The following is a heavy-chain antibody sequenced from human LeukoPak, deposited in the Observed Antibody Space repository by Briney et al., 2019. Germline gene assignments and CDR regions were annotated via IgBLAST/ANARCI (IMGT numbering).Heavy chain of an antibody. D-gene: IGHD2-2*01. Sequence: GGSLRLSCAASGFTFSDYYMSWIRQAPGKGLEWVSYISSSGSTIYYADSVKGRFTISRDNAKNSLYLQMNSLRAEDTAVYYCARDCSSTNCYGHFDYWGQGTLVTVSS. J-gene: IGHJ4*02. CDR3: ARDCSSTNCYGHFDY. V-gene: IGHV3-11*01. CDR1: GFTFSDYY. CDR2: ISSSGSTI.